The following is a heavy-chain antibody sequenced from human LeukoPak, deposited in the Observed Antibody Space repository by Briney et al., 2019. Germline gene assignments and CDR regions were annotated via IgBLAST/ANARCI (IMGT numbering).Heavy chain of an antibody. CDR1: GFTFSSYS. Sequence: GGSLRLSCAASGFTFSSYSMNWVRQAPGKGLEWVSYISSGSRTIYYADSVKGRFTISRDNAKNSPYLQMSSLRDEDTAVYYCARDLGTSGYYFDYWGQGTLVTVSS. CDR2: ISSGSRTI. V-gene: IGHV3-48*02. D-gene: IGHD3-22*01. J-gene: IGHJ4*02. CDR3: ARDLGTSGYYFDY.